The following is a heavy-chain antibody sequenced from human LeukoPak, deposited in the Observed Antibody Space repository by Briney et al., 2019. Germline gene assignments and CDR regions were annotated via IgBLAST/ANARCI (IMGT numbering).Heavy chain of an antibody. D-gene: IGHD3-22*01. CDR3: ATEVTYYYDSSGSPSFDY. Sequence: VGSLRLSCAASGFTFSSYAMSWVRQAPGKGLEWVSAISGSGGSTYYADSVKGRFTISRDNSKNTLYLQMNSLRAEDTAVYYCATEVTYYYDSSGSPSFDYWGQGTLVTVSS. V-gene: IGHV3-23*01. J-gene: IGHJ4*02. CDR1: GFTFSSYA. CDR2: ISGSGGST.